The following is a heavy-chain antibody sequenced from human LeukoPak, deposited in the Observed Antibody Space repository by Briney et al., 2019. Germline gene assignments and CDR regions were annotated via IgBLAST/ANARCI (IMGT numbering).Heavy chain of an antibody. J-gene: IGHJ4*02. Sequence: SETLSLTCTVSGGSISSGGYYWSWIRQHPGKGLEWIGYIYYSGSTYYNPSLKSRVTISVDTSKNQFSLKLSSVTAADTAVYYCARDPNGDYAFDYWGQGTLVTVSS. D-gene: IGHD4-17*01. V-gene: IGHV4-31*03. CDR2: IYYSGST. CDR1: GGSISSGGYY. CDR3: ARDPNGDYAFDY.